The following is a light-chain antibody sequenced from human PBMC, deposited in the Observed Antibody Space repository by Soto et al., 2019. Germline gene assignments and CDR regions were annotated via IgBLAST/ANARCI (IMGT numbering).Light chain of an antibody. CDR3: MQSIHFPIT. Sequence: EIVMTQTPLSLSVTPGQPASISCKSSQSLLHSNGKTYLFWYLQMPGQPPQLLIYEVSNRFSGVPDRFSGSGSGTDFTLDISGVEAEDVGLYYGMQSIHFPITFGQGTRLEIE. CDR1: QSLLHSNGKTY. J-gene: IGKJ5*01. V-gene: IGKV2D-29*01. CDR2: EVS.